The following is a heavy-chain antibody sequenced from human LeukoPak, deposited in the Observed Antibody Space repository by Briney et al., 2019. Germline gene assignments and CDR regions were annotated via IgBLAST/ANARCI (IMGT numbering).Heavy chain of an antibody. D-gene: IGHD5-24*01. CDR1: GFTFSSYS. J-gene: IGHJ4*02. CDR2: ISSSSSTI. Sequence: GGSLRLSCAASGFTFSSYSMNWVRQAPGKGLEWVSYISSSSSTIYYADSVKGRFTISRDNAKNTLYLQMNSLRAEDTAVYYCAKDRDGSPDYWGQGTLVTVSS. V-gene: IGHV3-48*01. CDR3: AKDRDGSPDY.